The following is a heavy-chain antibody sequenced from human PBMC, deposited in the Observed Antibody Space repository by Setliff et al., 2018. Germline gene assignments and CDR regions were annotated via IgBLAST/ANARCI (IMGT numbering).Heavy chain of an antibody. D-gene: IGHD3-10*01. CDR2: IFTSGST. CDR1: GGSVSTFY. J-gene: IGHJ6*03. Sequence: PSETLSLTCRVSGGSVSTFYWTWIRQPPGKGLEWIGYIFTSGSTQYNPSLKSRATISRDTSSNQFSLKLFSVTAADTAVYYCARHKSNGSGSYPSLYMDVWGKGIMVTVSS. V-gene: IGHV4-4*09. CDR3: ARHKSNGSGSYPSLYMDV.